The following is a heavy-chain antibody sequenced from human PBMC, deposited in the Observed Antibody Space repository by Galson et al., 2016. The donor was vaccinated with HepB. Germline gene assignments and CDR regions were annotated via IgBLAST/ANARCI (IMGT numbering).Heavy chain of an antibody. CDR2: ISGNGGST. CDR3: ARDLIVGALDFVD. CDR1: GFTFSFYA. D-gene: IGHD1-26*01. V-gene: IGHV3-64*04. J-gene: IGHJ4*02. Sequence: SLRLSCAASGFTFSFYAMHWVRQAPGKGLEYVSAISGNGGSTYYADSVKGRFTISRDNSKNTLYLQMNSLRAEDTAVYYCARDLIVGALDFVDWGQGTLVTVSS.